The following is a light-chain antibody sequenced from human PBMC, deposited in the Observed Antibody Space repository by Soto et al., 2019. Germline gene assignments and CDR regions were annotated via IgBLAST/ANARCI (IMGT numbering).Light chain of an antibody. V-gene: IGKV3-20*01. CDR2: DTS. Sequence: EIVLTQSPGTLSLSPGERATLSCRASQSVISNYLAWYQQKPGQAPRLLIYDTSSRATGIPDRFRGSGSGKDFTLTISRLEPEDFAVYYCQHYRSSPVTFGQGTNLEIK. CDR3: QHYRSSPVT. J-gene: IGKJ2*01. CDR1: QSVISNY.